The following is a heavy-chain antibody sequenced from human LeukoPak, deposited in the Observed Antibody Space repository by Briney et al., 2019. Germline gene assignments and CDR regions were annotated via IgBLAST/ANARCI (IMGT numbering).Heavy chain of an antibody. V-gene: IGHV3-74*01. J-gene: IGHJ4*02. Sequence: GGSLRLSCAASGFTFSSHWMNWVRQAPGKGLEWVAHINVDGSDTDYADSVKGRFTISRDNAKNSLYLQMNSLRAEDTALYYCARAPITSPFYFDYWGQGTLVTVSS. CDR2: INVDGSDT. CDR3: ARAPITSPFYFDY. CDR1: GFTFSSHW. D-gene: IGHD2-2*01.